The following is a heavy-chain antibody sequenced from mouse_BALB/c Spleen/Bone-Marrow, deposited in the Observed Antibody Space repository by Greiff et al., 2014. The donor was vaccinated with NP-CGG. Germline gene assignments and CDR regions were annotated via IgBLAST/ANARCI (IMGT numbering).Heavy chain of an antibody. CDR1: GFNIKDTY. CDR2: IDPENGNT. CDR3: AAYYYGSSSFAY. Sequence: VQLKQSGAELVKPGASVKLSCTASGFNIKDTYMHWVKQRPEQGLEWIGRIDPENGNTKYDPKFQGKATITADTSSNTAYLQLSSLTSEDTAVYYGAAYYYGSSSFAYWGQGTLVTVSA. J-gene: IGHJ3*01. D-gene: IGHD1-1*01. V-gene: IGHV14-3*02.